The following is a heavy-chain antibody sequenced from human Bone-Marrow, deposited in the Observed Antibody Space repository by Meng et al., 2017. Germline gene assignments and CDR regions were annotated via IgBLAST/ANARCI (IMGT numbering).Heavy chain of an antibody. Sequence: VQLVQSGAEGKKPGASVKVSCKASGYTFTSYDINWVRQATGQGLEWMGLMNPNSGNTGYAQKFQGRVTMTRNTSISTAYMELSSLRSEDTAVYYCAREPTVRYFDWSFDYWGQGTLVTVSS. D-gene: IGHD3-9*01. CDR3: AREPTVRYFDWSFDY. V-gene: IGHV1-8*01. CDR1: GYTFTSYD. CDR2: MNPNSGNT. J-gene: IGHJ4*02.